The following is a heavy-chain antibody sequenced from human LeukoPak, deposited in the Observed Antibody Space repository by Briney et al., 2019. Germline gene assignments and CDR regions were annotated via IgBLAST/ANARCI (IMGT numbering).Heavy chain of an antibody. CDR3: ARRWTLDSPNDY. CDR1: GYRFTTDY. J-gene: IGHJ4*02. V-gene: IGHV5-51*01. Sequence: HGESLKISCKASGYRFTTDYIGWVREMPGKGLEWMGIIYPDDSETNYSPSFQGQVSMSADKSISTAYLQWSSLKASDTAMYYCARRWTLDSPNDYWGQGTLVTVSS. D-gene: IGHD2-15*01. CDR2: IYPDDSET.